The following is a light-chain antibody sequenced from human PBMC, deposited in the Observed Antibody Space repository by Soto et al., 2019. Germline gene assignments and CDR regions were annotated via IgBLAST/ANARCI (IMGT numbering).Light chain of an antibody. V-gene: IGKV3-20*01. CDR2: AAS. CDR1: QSVDSNY. Sequence: EIVLTQSPGTLSLSPGERATLSCRASQSVDSNYLGWYQQKPGQAPRLLIYAASSRATGIPDRFSGGGSGTDFTLTIIRLEPEDFAVYYCQLYYSGMFGQGTKVEIK. CDR3: QLYYSGM. J-gene: IGKJ1*01.